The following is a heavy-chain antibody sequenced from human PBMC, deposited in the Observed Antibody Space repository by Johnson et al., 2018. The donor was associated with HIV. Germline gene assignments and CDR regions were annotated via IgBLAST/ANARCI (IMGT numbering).Heavy chain of an antibody. CDR1: GFTFRSYW. V-gene: IGHV3-7*01. D-gene: IGHD4-11*01. CDR2: IKQDGSEK. J-gene: IGHJ3*02. CDR3: ARNEYSNYGGRDAFDI. Sequence: VQLVESGGGLVQPGRSLRLSCVVSGFTFRSYWMTWVRQAPGKGLEWVANIKQDGSEKYYVDSVKGRFTISRDNAKNSLYLQMNGLRAEDTAVYYCARNEYSNYGGRDAFDIWGQGTMVTVPS.